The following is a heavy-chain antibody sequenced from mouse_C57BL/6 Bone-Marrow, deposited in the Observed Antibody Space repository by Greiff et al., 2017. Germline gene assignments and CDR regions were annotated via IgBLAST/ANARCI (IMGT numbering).Heavy chain of an antibody. CDR3: AGEGVARRYFDD. Sequence: QVQLKQSGAELARPGASVKLSCKASGYTFTSYGISWVKQRTGQGLEWIGEIYPRSGNTYYNEKFKGKATLTADKSSSTAYMELRSLTSEDSAVYFCAGEGVARRYFDDWDTGTTVTVSS. CDR2: IYPRSGNT. V-gene: IGHV1-81*01. J-gene: IGHJ1*03. CDR1: GYTFTSYG.